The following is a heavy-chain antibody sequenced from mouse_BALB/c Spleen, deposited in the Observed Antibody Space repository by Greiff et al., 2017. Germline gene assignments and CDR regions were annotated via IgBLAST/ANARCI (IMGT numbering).Heavy chain of an antibody. V-gene: IGHV1-9*01. CDR3: SGSIGYRYDSYYAMDY. CDR2: ILPGSGST. D-gene: IGHD2-12*01. CDR1: GYTFSSYW. Sequence: QVQLQQSGAELMKPGASVKISCKASGYTFSSYWIEWVKQRPGHGLEWIGEILPGSGSTNYNEKFKGKATFTADTSSNTAYMQLSSLTSEDSAVYYCSGSIGYRYDSYYAMDYWGQGTSVTVSS. J-gene: IGHJ4*01.